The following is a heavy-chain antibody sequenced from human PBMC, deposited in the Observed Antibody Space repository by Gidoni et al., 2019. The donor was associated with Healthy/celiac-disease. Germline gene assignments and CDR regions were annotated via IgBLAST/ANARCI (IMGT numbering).Heavy chain of an antibody. CDR1: GGSISSYY. V-gene: IGHV4-4*07. CDR2: IYTSGST. CDR3: ARDRSSGWYPPWFDP. D-gene: IGHD6-19*01. J-gene: IGHJ5*02. Sequence: QVQLQELGPGLVTPSETLSLTCTVSGGSISSYYWSWIRQPAGKGLEWIGRIYTSGSTNYNPSLKSRVTMSVDTSKNQFSLKLSSVTAADTAVYYCARDRSSGWYPPWFDPWGQGTLVTVSS.